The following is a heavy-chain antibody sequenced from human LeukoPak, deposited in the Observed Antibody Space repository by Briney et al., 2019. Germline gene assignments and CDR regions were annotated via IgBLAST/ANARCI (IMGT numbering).Heavy chain of an antibody. CDR2: ISVYNGHT. D-gene: IGHD3-10*01. CDR1: GYTFTSNS. CDR3: ARQAGLWFGNFDY. V-gene: IGHV1-18*01. J-gene: IGHJ4*02. Sequence: ASVKVSCKASGYTFTSNSISWVRQAPGQGLEWMGWISVYNGHTEYSPKFQGRVTMTTDTSTAYMELGSLRADDTAIYFCARQAGLWFGNFDYWGQGTLVTASS.